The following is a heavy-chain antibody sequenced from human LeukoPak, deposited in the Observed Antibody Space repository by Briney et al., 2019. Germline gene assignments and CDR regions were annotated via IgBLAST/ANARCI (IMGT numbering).Heavy chain of an antibody. D-gene: IGHD3-10*01. V-gene: IGHV3-72*01. CDR2: IRNRANSYTT. Sequence: GGTLRLSCAASGFTFSDHYMDWVRQAPGVGLEWVGRIRNRANSYTTEYAASVKGRFIISRDDSNNSVYLQMNSLKSEDTAVYFCARWVTRTDFFDLWGQGTMVIVSS. CDR1: GFTFSDHY. J-gene: IGHJ3*01. CDR3: ARWVTRTDFFDL.